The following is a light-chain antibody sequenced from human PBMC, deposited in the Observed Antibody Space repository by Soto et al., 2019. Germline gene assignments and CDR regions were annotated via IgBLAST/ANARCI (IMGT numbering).Light chain of an antibody. CDR2: GAS. CDR3: QQYGSSHT. Sequence: EIVLTQSPGTLSLSPGEKATLSCRASQRVSSSYLAWYQQKPGQAPRPLIYGASSRATGIPDRFSGSGSGTDFTLTISRLEPEDFAVYYCQQYGSSHTFGQGTKLEIK. J-gene: IGKJ2*01. V-gene: IGKV3-20*01. CDR1: QRVSSSY.